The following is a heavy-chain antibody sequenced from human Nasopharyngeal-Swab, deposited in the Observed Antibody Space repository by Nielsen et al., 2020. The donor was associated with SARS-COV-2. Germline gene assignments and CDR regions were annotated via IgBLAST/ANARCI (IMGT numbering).Heavy chain of an antibody. CDR3: ARDTVHYGMDV. J-gene: IGHJ6*02. CDR2: IYYSGSS. Sequence: SETLSLTCTVPGGSVSSESYYWTSVRQSPGKGLDWIGYIYYSGSSSHNPSLKSRVTISVDMSKNQFSLKLTSVTAADTAVYYCARDTVHYGMDVWGQGTTVTVSS. V-gene: IGHV4-61*01. D-gene: IGHD4-11*01. CDR1: GGSVSSESYY.